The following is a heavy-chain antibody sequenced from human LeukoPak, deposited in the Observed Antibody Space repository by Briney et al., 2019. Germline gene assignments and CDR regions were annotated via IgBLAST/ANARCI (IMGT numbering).Heavy chain of an antibody. CDR1: GFTFSSYA. CDR3: AGKANYYGSGSYYMC. CDR2: ISGSGGST. V-gene: IGHV3-23*01. Sequence: GGSLRLSCAASGFTFSSYAMSWVRQAPGKGPEWVSAISGSGGSTYYADSVKGRFTISRDNSKNTLYLQMNSLRAEDTAVYYCAGKANYYGSGSYYMCWGQGTLVTVSS. D-gene: IGHD3-10*01. J-gene: IGHJ4*02.